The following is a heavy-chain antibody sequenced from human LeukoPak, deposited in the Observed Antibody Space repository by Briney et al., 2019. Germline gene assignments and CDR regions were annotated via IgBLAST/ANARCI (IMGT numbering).Heavy chain of an antibody. V-gene: IGHV4-31*03. J-gene: IGHJ4*02. CDR1: GGSISSGGYY. Sequence: PSETLSLTCTVSGGSISSGGYYWSWIRQHPGKGLEWIGYIYYSGSTYYNPSLKSRVTISVDTSKNQFSLKLSSVTAADTAVYYCARDHAYSSSSGRENVFDYRGQGTLVTVSS. D-gene: IGHD6-6*01. CDR3: ARDHAYSSSSGRENVFDY. CDR2: IYYSGST.